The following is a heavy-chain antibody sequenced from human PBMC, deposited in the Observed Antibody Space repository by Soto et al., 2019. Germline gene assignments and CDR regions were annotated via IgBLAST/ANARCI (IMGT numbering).Heavy chain of an antibody. V-gene: IGHV3-33*01. CDR2: IWFDGSKQ. Sequence: QVQLVGSGGGVVQPGRSLRLSCAASGFTFSNYGMCWVRQAPGKGLEWVTMIWFDGSKQYYSDSVKGRFTISRDNSKNTLYLQMNSLRAEDTAVYYCAWVGFGDYLNYFDYWGQGTLVTVSS. CDR1: GFTFSNYG. D-gene: IGHD4-17*01. J-gene: IGHJ4*02. CDR3: AWVGFGDYLNYFDY.